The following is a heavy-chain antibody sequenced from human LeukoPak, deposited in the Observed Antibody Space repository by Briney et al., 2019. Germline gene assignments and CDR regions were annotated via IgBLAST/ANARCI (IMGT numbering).Heavy chain of an antibody. CDR3: ARDLKRGYSSGRYSWGTGSSNDY. CDR1: GYTFTSYG. V-gene: IGHV1-18*01. J-gene: IGHJ4*02. CDR2: ISGYNGNT. Sequence: ASVKVSYKASGYTFTSYGISWVRQAPGQGLEWMGWISGYNGNTNYAQQKLQGRVTMTTDTSTSTAYMELRSLRSDDTAVYYCARDLKRGYSSGRYSWGTGSSNDYWGQGTLVTVSS. D-gene: IGHD6-19*01.